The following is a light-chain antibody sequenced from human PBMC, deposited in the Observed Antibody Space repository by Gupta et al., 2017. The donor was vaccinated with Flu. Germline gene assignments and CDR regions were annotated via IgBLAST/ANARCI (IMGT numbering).Light chain of an antibody. V-gene: IGKV1-17*01. CDR1: QGVKDD. CDR2: GAS. J-gene: IGKJ2*01. Sequence: DIQMTQSPSSLSASVGDRVTITCRASQGVKDDLNWFQQKPGKAPKRLIYGASSLQSGVPSRFSGSGYGTEFTLTINSLQPEDFGTFYCRQHNSDPYTFGQGTKMEIK. CDR3: RQHNSDPYT.